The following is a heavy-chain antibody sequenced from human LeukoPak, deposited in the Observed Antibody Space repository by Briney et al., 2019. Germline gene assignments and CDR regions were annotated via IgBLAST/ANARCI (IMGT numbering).Heavy chain of an antibody. CDR1: GVSISSYY. CDR3: ASGYSYGPSGGFDY. CDR2: IYYSGST. J-gene: IGHJ4*02. V-gene: IGHV4-59*01. Sequence: PSETLSLTCTVSGVSISSYYWSWIRQPPGKGLEWIGYIYYSGSTNYNPSLKSRVTISVDTSKNQFSLKLSSVTAADTAVYYCASGYSYGPSGGFDYWGQGTLVTVSS. D-gene: IGHD5-18*01.